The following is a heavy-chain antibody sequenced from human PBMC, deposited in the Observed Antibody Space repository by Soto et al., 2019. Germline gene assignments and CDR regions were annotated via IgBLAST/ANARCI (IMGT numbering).Heavy chain of an antibody. D-gene: IGHD3-9*01. CDR2: IIPIFGTA. V-gene: IGHV1-69*12. CDR1: GGTFSSYA. Sequence: QVQLVQSGAAVKKPGSSVKVSCKASGGTFSSYAISWVRQAPGQGLEWMGGIIPIFGTANYAEKFQGRVTITADEATSTAYMELSSLRSEDTAVYYCARVAYYDILTGYSPFDYWGQGTLVTVSS. CDR3: ARVAYYDILTGYSPFDY. J-gene: IGHJ4*02.